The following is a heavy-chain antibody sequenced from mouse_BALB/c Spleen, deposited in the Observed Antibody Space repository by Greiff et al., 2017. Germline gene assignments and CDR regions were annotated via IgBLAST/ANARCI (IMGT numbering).Heavy chain of an antibody. CDR2: IDPETGGT. J-gene: IGHJ2*01. CDR3: TRKGGFYYYGSIDD. V-gene: IGHV1-15*01. D-gene: IGHD1-1*01. CDR1: GYTFTDYE. Sequence: QVQLQQSGAELVRPGASVTLSCKASGYTFTDYEMHWVKQTPVHGLEWIGAIDPETGGTAYNQKFKGKATLTADKSSSTAYMELRSLTSEDSAVYYCTRKGGFYYYGSIDDWGQGTTLTVSS.